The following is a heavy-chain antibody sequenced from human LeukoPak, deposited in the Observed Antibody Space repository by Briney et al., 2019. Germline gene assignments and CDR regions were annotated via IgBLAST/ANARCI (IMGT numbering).Heavy chain of an antibody. Sequence: ASVKVSCKASGGTFSSYAISWVRQMPGKGLEWMGIIYPGDSDTRYSPSFQGQVTISADKSISNAYLQWSSLKASDTAMYYCARQFGSSSSAFDIWGQGTMVTVSS. CDR3: ARQFGSSSSAFDI. V-gene: IGHV5-51*01. J-gene: IGHJ3*02. CDR2: IYPGDSDT. D-gene: IGHD6-13*01. CDR1: GGTFSSYA.